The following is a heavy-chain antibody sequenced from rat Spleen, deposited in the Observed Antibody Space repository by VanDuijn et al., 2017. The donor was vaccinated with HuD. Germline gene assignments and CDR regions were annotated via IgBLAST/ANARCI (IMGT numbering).Heavy chain of an antibody. J-gene: IGHJ3*01. CDR1: GFTFSDYY. V-gene: IGHV5-20*01. D-gene: IGHD1-6*01. Sequence: EVQLVESGGGLVQPGRSLKLSCAASGFTFSDYYMAWVRQAPTKGLEWVASISYDGGNTYYRDSVKGRFTISRHNAKSTLYLQMDSLRSEDKATYYCARHALMYTTDPFAYWGQGTLVTVSS. CDR2: ISYDGGNT. CDR3: ARHALMYTTDPFAY.